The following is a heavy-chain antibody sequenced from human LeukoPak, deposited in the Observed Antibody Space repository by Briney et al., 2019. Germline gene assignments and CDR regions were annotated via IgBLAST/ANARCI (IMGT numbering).Heavy chain of an antibody. CDR3: ARHYVDAGYFDY. CDR1: GGSISSSSYY. D-gene: IGHD3-10*02. V-gene: IGHV4-39*01. Sequence: PSETLSLTCTVSGGSISSSSYYWGWIRQPPGKGLEWIGSIYYSGSTYYNPSLKSRVTISVDTSKNQFSLKLSSVTAADTAVYYCARHYVDAGYFDYWGQGTLVTVSS. J-gene: IGHJ4*02. CDR2: IYYSGST.